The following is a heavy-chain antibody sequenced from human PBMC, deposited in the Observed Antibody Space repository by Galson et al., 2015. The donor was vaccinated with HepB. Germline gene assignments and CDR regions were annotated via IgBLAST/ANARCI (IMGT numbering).Heavy chain of an antibody. V-gene: IGHV3-23*01. CDR2: ISGSGDNA. CDR3: ATDIVVVPAAMGYFEY. D-gene: IGHD2-2*01. CDR1: GFTFSTYA. Sequence: SLRLSCAATGFTFSTYAVAWVRQAPGKGLEWVSGISGSGDNAYYADSVRGRFTISRDNSRNTLYLQMNGLRAEDTALYYCATDIVVVPAAMGYFEYWGQGTLVTVSS. J-gene: IGHJ4*02.